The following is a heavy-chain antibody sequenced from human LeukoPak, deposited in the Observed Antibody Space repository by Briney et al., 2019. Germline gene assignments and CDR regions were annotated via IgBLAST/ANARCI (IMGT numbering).Heavy chain of an antibody. J-gene: IGHJ4*02. V-gene: IGHV3-30*04. D-gene: IGHD3-3*01. CDR1: GFTFSSYA. CDR2: ISYDGSNK. Sequence: GGSLRLSCAASGFTFSSYAMHWVRQAPGKGLEWVAVISYDGSNKYYADSVKGRFTISRDNSKNTLYLQMNSLRAEDTAVYYCARDDTIFGVVIPHDYWGQGTLVTVSS. CDR3: ARDDTIFGVVIPHDY.